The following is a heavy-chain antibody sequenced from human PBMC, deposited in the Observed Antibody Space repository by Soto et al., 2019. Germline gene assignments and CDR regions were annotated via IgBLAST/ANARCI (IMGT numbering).Heavy chain of an antibody. CDR3: ARGRYCLTGRCFPNWFDS. D-gene: IGHD2-15*01. CDR1: GDSISTVDYF. CDR2: IYKSTTT. Sequence: QVHLLESGPGLVKPSQTLSLTCSVSGDSISTVDYFWAWIRQPPGQALEYIGYIYKSTTTYYNPSFESRVAISRDTSKSQFSLTVTSVTAADTAVYFCARGRYCLTGRCFPNWFDSWGQGTLVTVSS. V-gene: IGHV4-30-4*01. J-gene: IGHJ5*01.